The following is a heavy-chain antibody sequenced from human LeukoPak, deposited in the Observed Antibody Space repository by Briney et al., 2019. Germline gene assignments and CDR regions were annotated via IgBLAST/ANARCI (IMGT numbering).Heavy chain of an antibody. CDR3: AREETYSGSYPFDY. CDR2: ISSSSSYI. V-gene: IGHV3-21*01. CDR1: GFTLSSYS. J-gene: IGHJ4*02. Sequence: GSLRLSCAASGFTLSSYSMNWVRQAPGKGLEWVSSISSSSSYIYYADSVKGRFTISRDNAKNSLYLQMNSLRAEDTAVYYCAREETYSGSYPFDYWGQGTLVTVSS. D-gene: IGHD1-26*01.